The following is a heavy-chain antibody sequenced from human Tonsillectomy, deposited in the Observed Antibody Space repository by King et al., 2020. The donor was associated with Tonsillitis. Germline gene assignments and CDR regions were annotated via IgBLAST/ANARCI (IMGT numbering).Heavy chain of an antibody. CDR1: GYIFSKFG. CDR2: FSGYNGDT. D-gene: IGHD5-18*01. V-gene: IGHV1-18*01. Sequence: QLVQSGPEVKKPGASVRVSCKASGYIFSKFGITWVRQAPGQGLEWVGWFSGYNGDTKYAQSFQGRVTMTTDTSTPTAYMDLSSLRTDDTAVYYCAKAKPTAMVALDYRGQGTLGTVSS. CDR3: AKAKPTAMVALDY. J-gene: IGHJ4*02.